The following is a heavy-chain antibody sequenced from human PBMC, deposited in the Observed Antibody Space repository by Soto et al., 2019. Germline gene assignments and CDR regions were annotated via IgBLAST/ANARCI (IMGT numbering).Heavy chain of an antibody. D-gene: IGHD3-10*01. Sequence: PGRSLRLSCAASGVTVSSNYMSWVRQAPGKGLEWVSSISSSSSYIYYADSVKGRFTISRDNAKNSLYLQMNSLRAEDTAVYYCASLDYYGSGSYPIAIWGQGTMVTVSS. CDR3: ASLDYYGSGSYPIAI. V-gene: IGHV3-21*01. CDR1: GVTVSSNY. CDR2: ISSSSSYI. J-gene: IGHJ3*02.